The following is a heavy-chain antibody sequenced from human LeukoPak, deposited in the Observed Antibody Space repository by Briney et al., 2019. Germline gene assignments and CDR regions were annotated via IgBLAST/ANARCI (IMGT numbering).Heavy chain of an antibody. D-gene: IGHD2-2*01. J-gene: IGHJ6*02. V-gene: IGHV3-30*18. CDR2: ISYDGSNK. CDR1: GFTFSNYG. CDR3: AKEKGIYCSSIDCSPGMDV. Sequence: PRRSLRPSCAASGFTFSNYGIHWVRQAPGKGLEWVAVISYDGSNKDYAVSVKGRFTFARDNSKNTLYLQMSSLRAEDTAVYYCAKEKGIYCSSIDCSPGMDVWGQGTTVTVSS.